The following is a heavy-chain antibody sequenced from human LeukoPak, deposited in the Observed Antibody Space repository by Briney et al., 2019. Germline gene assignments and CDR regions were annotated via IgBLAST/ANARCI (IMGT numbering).Heavy chain of an antibody. V-gene: IGHV4-39*07. CDR2: IYYRGST. Sequence: KSSETLSLTCTVSGVSITSSSYHWGWIRQPPGKGLEWIGSIYYRGSTYYNPSLKSRVTISVDTSKNQFSLKLSSVTAADTAVYYCARDPRYCSSTSCYSHFDYWGQGTLVTVSS. CDR1: GVSITSSSYH. J-gene: IGHJ4*02. D-gene: IGHD2-2*02. CDR3: ARDPRYCSSTSCYSHFDY.